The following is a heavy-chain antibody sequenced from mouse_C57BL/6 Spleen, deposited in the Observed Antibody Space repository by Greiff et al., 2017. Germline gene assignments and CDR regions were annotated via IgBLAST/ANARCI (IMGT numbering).Heavy chain of an antibody. CDR2: ISSGGDYI. CDR1: GFTFSSYA. V-gene: IGHV5-9-1*02. CDR3: TREELGTWFAY. D-gene: IGHD4-1*01. J-gene: IGHJ3*01. Sequence: EVKLVESGEGLVKPGGSLKLSCAASGFTFSSYAMSWVRQTPEKRLEWVAYISSGGDYIYYADTVKGRFTISRDNARNTLYLQMSSLKSEDTAMYYCTREELGTWFAYWGQGTLVTVSA.